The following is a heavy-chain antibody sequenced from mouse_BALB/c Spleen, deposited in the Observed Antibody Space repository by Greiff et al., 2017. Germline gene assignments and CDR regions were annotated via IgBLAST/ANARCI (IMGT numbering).Heavy chain of an antibody. V-gene: IGHV5-6-5*01. Sequence: EVQLVESGGGLVKPGGSLKLSCAASGFTFSSYAMSWVRQTPEKRLEWVASISSGGSTYYPDSVKGRFTISRDNARNILYLQMSSLRSEDTAMYYCAREDITTATSWFAYWGQGTLVTVSA. J-gene: IGHJ3*01. CDR1: GFTFSSYA. D-gene: IGHD1-2*01. CDR2: ISSGGST. CDR3: AREDITTATSWFAY.